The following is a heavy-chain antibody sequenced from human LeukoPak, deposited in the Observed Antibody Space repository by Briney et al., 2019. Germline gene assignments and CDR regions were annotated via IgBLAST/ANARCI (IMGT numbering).Heavy chain of an antibody. V-gene: IGHV1-18*01. Sequence: ASAKVSCKASGYTFTSYGISWVRQAPGQGLEWMGWISAYNGNTNYAQKLQGRVTMTTDTSTSTAYMELRSLRSDDTAVYYCARVGRWLQFWFFDYWGQGTLVTVSS. CDR1: GYTFTSYG. CDR3: ARVGRWLQFWFFDY. D-gene: IGHD5-24*01. J-gene: IGHJ4*02. CDR2: ISAYNGNT.